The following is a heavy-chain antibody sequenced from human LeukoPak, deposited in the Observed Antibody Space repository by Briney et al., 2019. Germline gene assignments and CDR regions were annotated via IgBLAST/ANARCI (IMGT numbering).Heavy chain of an antibody. J-gene: IGHJ4*02. D-gene: IGHD4-17*01. Sequence: GESLKISCKGSGYSFSNYWVAWMRQMPGKGLQWMGINYPGDSDARYSPSFRGQVTISADKSINTVFLQWSSLKASDSAMYYCARLGPTVPIYYFDNWGQGTLVTVSS. CDR1: GYSFSNYW. CDR3: ARLGPTVPIYYFDN. CDR2: NYPGDSDA. V-gene: IGHV5-51*01.